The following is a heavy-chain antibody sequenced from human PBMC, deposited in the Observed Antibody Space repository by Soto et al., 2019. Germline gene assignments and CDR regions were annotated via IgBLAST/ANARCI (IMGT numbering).Heavy chain of an antibody. V-gene: IGHV3-23*01. J-gene: IGHJ4*02. CDR3: AKDSWEASYDYIWGSYRPADY. CDR1: GFTFSSYA. Sequence: EVQLLESGGGLVQPRGSLRLSCAASGFTFSSYAMSWVRQAPGKGLEWVSAISGSGGSTYYADSVKGRFTISRDNSKNTLYLQMNSLRAEDTAVYYCAKDSWEASYDYIWGSYRPADYWGQGTLVTVPS. D-gene: IGHD3-16*02. CDR2: ISGSGGST.